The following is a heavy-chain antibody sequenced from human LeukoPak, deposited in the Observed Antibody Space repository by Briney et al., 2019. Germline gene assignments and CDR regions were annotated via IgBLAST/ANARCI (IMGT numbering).Heavy chain of an antibody. CDR1: GFTFTNYA. Sequence: PGGSLRLSCVASGFTFTNYAMSWVRQAPGKGLEWVLVTTARGDSPYYADSVKGRFTISRDNSKNTLYLQMSSLRAEDTAVYYCAKIRAGYIPDAFDVWGQGTMVIVSS. CDR3: AKIRAGYIPDAFDV. CDR2: TTARGDSP. J-gene: IGHJ3*01. V-gene: IGHV3-23*01. D-gene: IGHD5-24*01.